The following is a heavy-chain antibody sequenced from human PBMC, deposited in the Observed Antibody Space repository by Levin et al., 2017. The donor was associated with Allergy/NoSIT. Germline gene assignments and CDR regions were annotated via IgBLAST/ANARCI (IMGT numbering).Heavy chain of an antibody. Sequence: SLTTTGMCVNWLRQPPGKALEWLARIDWDGDKYYRTSLKTRLTISEDSSKNQVVLTMTNIDPMDTATYYCTRMGWGGSLSYYYYAMDVWGQGTTVTVSS. D-gene: IGHD1-26*01. J-gene: IGHJ6*02. CDR2: IDWDGDK. CDR1: SLTTTGMC. CDR3: TRMGWGGSLSYYYYAMDV. V-gene: IGHV2-70*11.